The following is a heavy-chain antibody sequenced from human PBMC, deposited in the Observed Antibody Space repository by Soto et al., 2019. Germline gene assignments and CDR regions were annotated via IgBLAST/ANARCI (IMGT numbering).Heavy chain of an antibody. V-gene: IGHV3-23*01. J-gene: IGHJ4*02. Sequence: EVQVLESGGGLVQPGGSLRLSCAASGFTFDNYAMSWVRQAPGKGLEWVSTILPGGSTYYADSVKGRFTIARDNSQNTLYLQMNSLRAEDTALYYCAPGSLASGTGFFDSWGQGSLATVSS. CDR3: APGSLASGTGFFDS. CDR1: GFTFDNYA. D-gene: IGHD6-13*01. CDR2: ILPGGST.